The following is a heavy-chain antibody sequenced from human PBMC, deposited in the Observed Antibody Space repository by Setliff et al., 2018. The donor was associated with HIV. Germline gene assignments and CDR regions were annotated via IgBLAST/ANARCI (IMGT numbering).Heavy chain of an antibody. Sequence: TSETLSLTCAVSGYSISSGYYWGWIRQPPGKGLEWIGSIYYSGSTYYNPSLQSRVTISVDTSKNQFSLRLRSVTAADTAVYYCARVSCSSWYSIPRYYYYSMDVWGNGTTVTVS. CDR3: ARVSCSSWYSIPRYYYYSMDV. D-gene: IGHD6-13*01. CDR2: IYYSGST. CDR1: GYSISSGYY. J-gene: IGHJ6*03. V-gene: IGHV4-38-2*01.